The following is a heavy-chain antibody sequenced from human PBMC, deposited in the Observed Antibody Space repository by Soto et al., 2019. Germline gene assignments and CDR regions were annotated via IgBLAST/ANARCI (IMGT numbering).Heavy chain of an antibody. CDR3: ARNTGYDILTGYYEVAFDI. CDR1: GFTFSRHI. J-gene: IGHJ3*02. D-gene: IGHD3-9*01. CDR2: ITSNGGST. Sequence: GGSLRLSCAASGFTFSRHIMHWVRQAPGKGLEYVSAITSNGGSTYYANSVKGRFTISRDNSKNTLYLQMGSLRAEDMAVYYCARNTGYDILTGYYEVAFDIWGQGTMVTVSS. V-gene: IGHV3-64*01.